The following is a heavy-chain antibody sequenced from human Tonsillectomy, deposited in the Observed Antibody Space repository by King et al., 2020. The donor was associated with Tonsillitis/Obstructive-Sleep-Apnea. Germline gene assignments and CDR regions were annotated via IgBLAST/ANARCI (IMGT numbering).Heavy chain of an antibody. CDR2: LSWNGGRI. CDR1: GFNFEDYA. Sequence: VQLVESGGGLVQPGRSLRLSCAASGFNFEDYAMHWVRQAPGKGLEWVSGLSWNGGRIAYADSVKGRFTISRDNAKNSVYLQMNSLRSEDTAFYYCAKDMGRMILGGFDIWGQGTMVIVSS. D-gene: IGHD3-22*01. J-gene: IGHJ3*02. CDR3: AKDMGRMILGGFDI. V-gene: IGHV3-9*01.